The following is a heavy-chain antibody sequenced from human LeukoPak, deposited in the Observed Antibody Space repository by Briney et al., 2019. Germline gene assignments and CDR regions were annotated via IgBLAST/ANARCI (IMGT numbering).Heavy chain of an antibody. CDR1: GYTFTNYY. J-gene: IGHJ4*02. CDR3: AREDSAPDY. Sequence: GASVKVSCKASGYTFTNYYMHWVRQAPGQGLEWMGVINPSGDTTTYAQRFQGRVTMTRDTSTTTLYMELSSLRPEDTAVYYCAREDSAPDYWGQGTLVTVSS. V-gene: IGHV1-46*01. CDR2: INPSGDTT.